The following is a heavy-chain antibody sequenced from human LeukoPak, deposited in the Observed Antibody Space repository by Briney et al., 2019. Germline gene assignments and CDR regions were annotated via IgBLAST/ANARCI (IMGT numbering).Heavy chain of an antibody. D-gene: IGHD5-18*01. CDR1: GGSFSGYY. J-gene: IGHJ4*02. V-gene: IGHV4-34*01. CDR2: INHSGST. CDR3: TRRGQLWFFR. Sequence: SETLSLTCAVYGGSFSGYYWSWIRQPPGKGLEWIGEINHSGSTNYKPSLKSRGTISVDTSKNQFSLKLSSVTAADTAVYYCTRRGQLWFFRWGQGTLVTVSS.